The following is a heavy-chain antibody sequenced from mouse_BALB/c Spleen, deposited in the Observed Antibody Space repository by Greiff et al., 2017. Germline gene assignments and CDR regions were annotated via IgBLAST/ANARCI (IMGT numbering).Heavy chain of an antibody. CDR3: ARQGTTVVGFDY. D-gene: IGHD1-1*01. CDR2: ISSGGSYT. J-gene: IGHJ2*01. Sequence: EVKLMESGGDLVKPGGSLKLSCAASGFTFSSYGMSWVRQTPDKRLEWVATISSGGSYTYYPDSVKGRFTISRDNAKNTLYLQMSSLKSEDTAMYYCARQGTTVVGFDYWGQGTTLTVSS. V-gene: IGHV5-6*01. CDR1: GFTFSSYG.